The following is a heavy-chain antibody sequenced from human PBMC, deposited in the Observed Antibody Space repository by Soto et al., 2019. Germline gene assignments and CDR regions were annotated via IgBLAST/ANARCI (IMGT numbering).Heavy chain of an antibody. D-gene: IGHD2-2*01. CDR1: GFTVSSNY. J-gene: IGHJ3*02. CDR3: ARSTRGLGGAFDI. CDR2: IYSGGST. V-gene: IGHV3-66*01. Sequence: GGSLRLSCAASGFTVSSNYMSWVRQAPGKGLEWVSVIYSGGSTYYADSVKGRFTISRDNSKNTLYLQMNSLRAEDTAVYYCARSTRGLGGAFDIWGQGTMVTVSS.